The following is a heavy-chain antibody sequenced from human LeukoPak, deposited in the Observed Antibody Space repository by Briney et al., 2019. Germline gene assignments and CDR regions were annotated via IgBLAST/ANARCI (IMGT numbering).Heavy chain of an antibody. Sequence: ASVKVSCKASEYTFTSYYMHWVRQAPGLGLEWMGMINPSGGSTRYAQKFQGRVTMTRDTSTSTVYMELSSLRSEDTAVYYCARGQRGYSYGPLGYYHYYYMDVWGKGTTVTISS. CDR3: ARGQRGYSYGPLGYYHYYYMDV. V-gene: IGHV1-46*01. CDR2: INPSGGST. D-gene: IGHD5-18*01. J-gene: IGHJ6*03. CDR1: EYTFTSYY.